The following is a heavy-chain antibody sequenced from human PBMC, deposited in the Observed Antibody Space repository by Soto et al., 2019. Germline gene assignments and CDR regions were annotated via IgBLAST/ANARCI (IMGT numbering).Heavy chain of an antibody. CDR2: SSSSSSNI. Sequence: GGSLRLFCAASRFTFNSYSMNWVRQAPGKGLEWVSYSSSSSSNIYYADSVKGRFTISRDNAKNSLYLQMISLRDEDTAVYYCARPGPDYVSSGWAFDYWGEGTM. CDR3: ARPGPDYVSSGWAFDY. D-gene: IGHD4-17*01. J-gene: IGHJ4*02. V-gene: IGHV3-48*02. CDR1: RFTFNSYS.